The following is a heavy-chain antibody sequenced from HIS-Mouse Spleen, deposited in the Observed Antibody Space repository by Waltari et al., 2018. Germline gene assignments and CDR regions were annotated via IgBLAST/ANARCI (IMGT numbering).Heavy chain of an antibody. CDR2: IYSSGST. Sequence: QVQLQESGPGLVKPSETLSLTCTVSGGSISSYSWSWIRQPPRKGLEWIGYIYSSGSTNYNPSLKSRVTISVDTSKNQFSLKLSSVTAADTAVYYCARGTTMVRGVIITSYDAFDIWGQGTMVTVSS. D-gene: IGHD3-10*01. CDR1: GGSISSYS. V-gene: IGHV4-59*01. J-gene: IGHJ3*02. CDR3: ARGTTMVRGVIITSYDAFDI.